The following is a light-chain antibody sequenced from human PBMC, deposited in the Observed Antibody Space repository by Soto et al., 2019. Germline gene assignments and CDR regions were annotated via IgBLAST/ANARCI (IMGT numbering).Light chain of an antibody. CDR2: KAS. J-gene: IGKJ1*01. CDR1: QSISSW. CDR3: QQYNSYSRT. V-gene: IGKV1-5*03. Sequence: DIQLTQSPSTLSASVGDRVTITCLASQSISSWLAWYQQKPGKAPKLLIYKASSLESGVPSRFSGSGSGTEFTLTISSLQPDDFATYYCQQYNSYSRTFGQATKVDI.